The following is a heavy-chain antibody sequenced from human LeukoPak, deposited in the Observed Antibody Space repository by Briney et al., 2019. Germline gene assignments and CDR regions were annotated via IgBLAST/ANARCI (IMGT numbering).Heavy chain of an antibody. CDR1: GGSFSGYY. V-gene: IGHV4-34*01. CDR2: INHSGST. CDR3: ARATPRQLPGI. Sequence: SGTLSLTCAVYGGSFSGYYWSWIRQPPGKGLEWIGEINHSGSTNYNPSLKSRVTISVDTSKNQFSLRLSSVTAADTAVYYCARATPRQLPGIWGQGTLVTVSS. D-gene: IGHD2-2*01. J-gene: IGHJ4*02.